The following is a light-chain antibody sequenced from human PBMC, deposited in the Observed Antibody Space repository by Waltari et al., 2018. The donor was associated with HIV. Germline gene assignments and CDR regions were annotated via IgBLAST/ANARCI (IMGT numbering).Light chain of an antibody. CDR2: GGN. Sequence: QSVLTQPPSVSGAPGQRVTISCTGSSSNIGAGYDVHWYRELPGNPPNLLIYGGNKRPSGVPNRFSGSKSGTSASRAITGLQAEDEANYYCQSYDSSLSGSVVFGGGTKLTVL. CDR1: SSNIGAGYD. CDR3: QSYDSSLSGSVV. V-gene: IGLV1-40*01. J-gene: IGLJ2*01.